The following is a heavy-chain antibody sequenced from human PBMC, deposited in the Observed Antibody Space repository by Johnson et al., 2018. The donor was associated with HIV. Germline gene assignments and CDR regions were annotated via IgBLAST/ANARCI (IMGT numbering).Heavy chain of an antibody. V-gene: IGHV3-74*02. CDR3: AKRATVVSGSPSDAFDI. J-gene: IGHJ3*02. Sequence: VQLVESGGGLVQPGGSLRLSCAASGFTFSSYWMHWVRQAPGKGLVWVSRINSDGSSTSYADSVKGRFTISRDNAKNTLYLQMNSLRVDDTAVYYCAKRATVVSGSPSDAFDIWGQGTVVTVSS. D-gene: IGHD4-23*01. CDR1: GFTFSSYW. CDR2: INSDGSST.